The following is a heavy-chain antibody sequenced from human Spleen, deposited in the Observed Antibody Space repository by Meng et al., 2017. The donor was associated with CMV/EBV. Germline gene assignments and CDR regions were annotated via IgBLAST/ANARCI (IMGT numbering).Heavy chain of an antibody. CDR2: ISSSGTTI. Sequence: GGSLRLSCAASGFTFSRYAMHWVRQAPGKGLEWVSYISSSGTTIHYADSVKGRFTVSRDNAKNSLFLQMNSLRAEDTALYYCARDRRGYSYGSSDYYYGLDVWGQGTTVTVSS. J-gene: IGHJ6*02. D-gene: IGHD5-18*01. CDR1: GFTFSRYA. CDR3: ARDRRGYSYGSSDYYYGLDV. V-gene: IGHV3-48*04.